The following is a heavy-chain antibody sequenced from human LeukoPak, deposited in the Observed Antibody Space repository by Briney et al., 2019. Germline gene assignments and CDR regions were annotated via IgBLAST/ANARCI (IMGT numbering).Heavy chain of an antibody. CDR3: AKLDGPGYSSGWYNDI. V-gene: IGHV1-69*13. CDR1: GGTLSNNV. Sequence: ASVKVSCKTSGGTLSNNVFTWVRQAPEQGLKWLGGTIPMFGTADYAQKFQGRVTLTADESTSTAYMELSSLRSEETAVYYCAKLDGPGYSSGWYNDIWGQGTMVTVSS. CDR2: TIPMFGTA. J-gene: IGHJ3*02. D-gene: IGHD6-19*01.